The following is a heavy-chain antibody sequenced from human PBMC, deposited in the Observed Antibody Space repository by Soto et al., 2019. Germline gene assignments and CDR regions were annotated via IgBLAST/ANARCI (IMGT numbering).Heavy chain of an antibody. J-gene: IGHJ4*02. CDR1: GFTFSGSA. CDR2: IRSKANSYAT. V-gene: IGHV3-73*01. Sequence: PVGSLRLSGAASGFTFSGSAMHWVRQASGKGLEWVGRIRSKANSYATAYAASVKGRFTISRDDSKNTAYLQMNSLKTEDTAVYYCRSTVAGTVEDYWGQGTLVTVSS. CDR3: RSTVAGTVEDY. D-gene: IGHD6-19*01.